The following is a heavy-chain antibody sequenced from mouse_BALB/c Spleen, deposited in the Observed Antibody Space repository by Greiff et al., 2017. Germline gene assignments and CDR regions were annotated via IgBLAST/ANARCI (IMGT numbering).Heavy chain of an antibody. V-gene: IGHV2-9*02. D-gene: IGHD2-1*01. J-gene: IGHJ4*01. CDR1: GFSFTSYG. Sequence: QVQLKESGPGLVAPSQSLSITCTVSGFSFTSYGVHWVRQPPGKGLEWLGVIWTGGSTNYNSALMSRLSISKDNSKSQVFLKMNSLQTDDTAMNYCARDRNGDGNYDAMDYWGQGTSVTVSS. CDR3: ARDRNGDGNYDAMDY. CDR2: IWTGGST.